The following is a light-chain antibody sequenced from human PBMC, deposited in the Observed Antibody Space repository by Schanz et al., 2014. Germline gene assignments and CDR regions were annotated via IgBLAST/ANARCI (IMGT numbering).Light chain of an antibody. CDR1: SGHHNYA. CDR3: QTWGTAMVI. Sequence: QLVLTQSPSASASLGASVKLTCTLSSGHHNYAIAWHQQQPEQGPRYLMRLHSDGSHIKGDGIPDRFSGSSSGAERYLTISSLQSEDEADYYCQTWGTAMVIFGGGTKLTVL. J-gene: IGLJ2*01. V-gene: IGLV4-69*01. CDR2: LHSDGSH.